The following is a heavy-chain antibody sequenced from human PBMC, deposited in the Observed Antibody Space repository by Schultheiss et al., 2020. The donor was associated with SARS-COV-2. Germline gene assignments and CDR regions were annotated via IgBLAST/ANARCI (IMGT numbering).Heavy chain of an antibody. CDR3: ARRTGAAVADSIDY. Sequence: SQTLSLTCAVYGGSFSAYYWSWIRQPPGKGLEWIGYIYYSGSTNYNPSLKSRVTISVDTSKNQFSLKLSSVTAADTAVYYCARRTGAAVADSIDYWGQGTLVTVSS. V-gene: IGHV4-59*08. J-gene: IGHJ4*02. D-gene: IGHD6-19*01. CDR2: IYYSGST. CDR1: GGSFSAYY.